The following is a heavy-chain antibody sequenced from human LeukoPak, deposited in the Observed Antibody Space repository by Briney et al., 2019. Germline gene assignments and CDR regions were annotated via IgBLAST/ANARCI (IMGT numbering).Heavy chain of an antibody. Sequence: ASVKVSCKASGYTFTSYGISWVRQAPGQGLEWMGWISAYNGNTNYAQKLQGRVTMTTDTSTSTAYMELRSLRSDDTAVYYCARDGPDYYDSSGHRIWGQGTLVTVSS. V-gene: IGHV1-18*01. CDR1: GYTFTSYG. J-gene: IGHJ4*02. D-gene: IGHD3-22*01. CDR2: ISAYNGNT. CDR3: ARDGPDYYDSSGHRI.